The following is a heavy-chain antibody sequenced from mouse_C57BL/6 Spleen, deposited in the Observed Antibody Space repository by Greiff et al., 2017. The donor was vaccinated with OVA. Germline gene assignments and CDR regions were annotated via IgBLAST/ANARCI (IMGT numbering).Heavy chain of an antibody. V-gene: IGHV1-64*01. CDR2: IHPNSGST. CDR1: GYTFTSYW. J-gene: IGHJ3*01. D-gene: IGHD1-3*01. Sequence: QVQLQQSGAELVKPGASVKLSCKASGYTFTSYWMHWVKQRPGHGLEWIGKIHPNSGSTNYNEKFKSKATMTVDKSSSTAYMQLSSLTSEDSAVYYCAREITGIAYWGQGTLVTVSA. CDR3: AREITGIAY.